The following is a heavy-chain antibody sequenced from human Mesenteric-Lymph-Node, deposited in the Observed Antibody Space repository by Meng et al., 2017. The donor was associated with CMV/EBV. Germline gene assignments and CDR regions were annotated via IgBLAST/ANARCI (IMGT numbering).Heavy chain of an antibody. D-gene: IGHD3-9*01. Sequence: GGSLRLSCAASGFTISSYPMSWVRQAPGKGLEWVSVIYNGGSSTYYAESVKGRFTISTDNSKNTLSLQMISLSAEDTAVYYCAKKGVTGYYFDSWGQGTMVTVSS. V-gene: IGHV3-23*03. CDR3: AKKGVTGYYFDS. CDR1: GFTISSYP. J-gene: IGHJ4*02. CDR2: IYNGGSST.